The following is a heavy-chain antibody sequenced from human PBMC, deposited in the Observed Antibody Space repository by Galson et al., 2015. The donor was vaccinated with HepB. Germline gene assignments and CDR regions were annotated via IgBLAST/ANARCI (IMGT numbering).Heavy chain of an antibody. CDR1: GYTFTSYA. CDR2: INAGNGNT. J-gene: IGHJ5*02. D-gene: IGHD3-3*01. CDR3: ARGPSDFWSGYDWFDP. Sequence: SVKVSCKASGYTFTSYAMHWVRQAPGQRLEWMGWINAGNGNTKYSQKFQGRVTIARDTSASTAYMELSSLRSEDTAVYYCARGPSDFWSGYDWFDPWGQGTLVTVSS. V-gene: IGHV1-3*01.